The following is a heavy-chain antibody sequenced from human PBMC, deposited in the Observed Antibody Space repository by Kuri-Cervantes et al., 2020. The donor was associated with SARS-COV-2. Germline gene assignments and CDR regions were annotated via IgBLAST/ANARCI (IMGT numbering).Heavy chain of an antibody. CDR2: ISSSSSYI. V-gene: IGHV3-21*01. Sequence: GESLKISCAASGFTFSSYSMNWVRQAPGKGLEWVSSISSSSSYIYHADSVKGRFTISRDNAKNSLYLQMNSLRAEDTAVYYCARVAGDPYYFDYWGQGTLVTVSS. D-gene: IGHD7-27*01. CDR3: ARVAGDPYYFDY. J-gene: IGHJ4*02. CDR1: GFTFSSYS.